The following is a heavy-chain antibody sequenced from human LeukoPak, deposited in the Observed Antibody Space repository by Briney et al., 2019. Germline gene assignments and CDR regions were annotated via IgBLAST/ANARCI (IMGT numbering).Heavy chain of an antibody. J-gene: IGHJ4*02. Sequence: SETLSLTCAVYGGSFSGYYWSWIRQPPGKGLEWIGEINHSGSTNYNPSLKSRVTISVDTPKNQFSLKLSSVTAADTAVYYCARGGGGLWFGERGRLDYWGQGTLVTVSS. CDR3: ARGGGGLWFGERGRLDY. D-gene: IGHD3-10*01. CDR2: INHSGST. V-gene: IGHV4-34*01. CDR1: GGSFSGYY.